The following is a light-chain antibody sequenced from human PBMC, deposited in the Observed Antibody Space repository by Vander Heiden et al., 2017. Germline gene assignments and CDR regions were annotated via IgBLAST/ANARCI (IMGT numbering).Light chain of an antibody. CDR1: SSNIGAGYD. V-gene: IGLV1-40*01. J-gene: IGLJ2*01. CDR3: QSYDSSLSVV. CDR2: GNS. Sequence: QSALTQPPSASGAPGQRVTISCTGSSSNIGAGYDVHWYQQLPGTAPKLLIYGNSNRPSGVPDRFSGSKSGTSASLAITGLQAEDEADYYCQSYDSSLSVVFGGGTKLTVL.